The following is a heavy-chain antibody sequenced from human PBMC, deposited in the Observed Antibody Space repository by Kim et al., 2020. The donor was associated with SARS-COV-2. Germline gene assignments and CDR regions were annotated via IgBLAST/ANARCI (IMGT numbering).Heavy chain of an antibody. D-gene: IGHD3-16*02. J-gene: IGHJ4*02. CDR1: GFNFDDHV. CDR2: ITWNGNKI. CDR3: AKVLYPISWTFPLDY. Sequence: GGSLRLSCAASGFNFDDHVMHWVRQVPGKGLEWVSGITWNGNKIAYADSVKGRLTISRDNARNSLYLEMKSQRLEETAFYFCAKVLYPISWTFPLDYWGQGTLVTVSS. V-gene: IGHV3-9*01.